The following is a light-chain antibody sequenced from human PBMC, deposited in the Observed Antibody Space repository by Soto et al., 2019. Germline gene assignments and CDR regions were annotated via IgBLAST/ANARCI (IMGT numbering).Light chain of an antibody. J-gene: IGKJ1*01. CDR1: QSISSY. V-gene: IGKV1-39*01. CDR3: QQYNSYWT. CDR2: AAS. Sequence: DIQMTQSPSSVSASVGDRVTITCRAGQSISSYLNWYQQKPGKAPKLLIYAASSLQSGVPSRFSGSGSGTGFTLTISSLQPDDFATYYCQQYNSYWTFGQGTKVDIK.